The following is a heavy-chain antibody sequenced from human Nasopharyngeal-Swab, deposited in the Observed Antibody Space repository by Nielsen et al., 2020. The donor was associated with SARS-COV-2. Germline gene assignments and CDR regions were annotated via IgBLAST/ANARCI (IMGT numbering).Heavy chain of an antibody. CDR2: TSYDGSHK. Sequence: GESLKISCAASGFTFSSYGMHWVRQTPGKGLEWVALTSYDGSHKYYADSVKGRFTISRDNSKNTLFLQINSLRAEDTAVYYCARDGDYSGWELTDYWGQGTLVTVSS. J-gene: IGHJ4*02. D-gene: IGHD1-26*01. CDR3: ARDGDYSGWELTDY. V-gene: IGHV3-30*03. CDR1: GFTFSSYG.